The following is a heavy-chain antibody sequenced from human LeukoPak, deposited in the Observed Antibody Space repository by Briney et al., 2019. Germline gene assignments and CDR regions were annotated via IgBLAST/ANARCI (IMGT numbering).Heavy chain of an antibody. J-gene: IGHJ4*02. CDR1: GDSVSSSNYY. Sequence: SQTLSLTCTVSGDSVSSSNYYWSWIRQPAGKGLEWIGRMSTSGSTNYNPSLKSRVTISVDTSKSQFSLNLNSVTAADTAVYYCARHQYQLSALDYWGQGTLVTVSS. D-gene: IGHD2-2*01. V-gene: IGHV4-61*02. CDR3: ARHQYQLSALDY. CDR2: MSTSGST.